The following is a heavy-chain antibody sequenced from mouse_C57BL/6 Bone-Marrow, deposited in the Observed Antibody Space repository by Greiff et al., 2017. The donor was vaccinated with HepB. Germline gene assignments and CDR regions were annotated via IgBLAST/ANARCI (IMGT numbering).Heavy chain of an antibody. J-gene: IGHJ2*01. V-gene: IGHV1-64*01. CDR2: IHPNSGST. D-gene: IGHD2-12*01. CDR3: ARRYYYYFDY. Sequence: QVQLQQPGAELVKPGASVTLSCKASGYTFTSYWMHWVKQRPGQGLEWIGMIHPNSGSTNYNEKFKSKATLTVDKSSSTAYMQLSSLTSEDSAVYYCARRYYYYFDYWGQGTTLTVAS. CDR1: GYTFTSYW.